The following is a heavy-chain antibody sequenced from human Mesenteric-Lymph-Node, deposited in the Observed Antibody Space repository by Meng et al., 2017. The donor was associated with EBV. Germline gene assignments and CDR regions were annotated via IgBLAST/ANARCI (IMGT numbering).Heavy chain of an antibody. J-gene: IGHJ4*02. CDR1: GLSLTTSGVG. V-gene: IGHV2-5*02. Sequence: QITLRESGPTLVKPTQTLTLTCTFSGLSLTTSGVGVGWIRQPPGKALEWLALIYWDDDKRYSPSLNGRLTITKDTSKNQVVLTMTNMNPVDTATYYCAHSGICSPGACYSWYFDLWGQGTLGTVST. D-gene: IGHD2-15*01. CDR3: AHSGICSPGACYSWYFDL. CDR2: IYWDDDK.